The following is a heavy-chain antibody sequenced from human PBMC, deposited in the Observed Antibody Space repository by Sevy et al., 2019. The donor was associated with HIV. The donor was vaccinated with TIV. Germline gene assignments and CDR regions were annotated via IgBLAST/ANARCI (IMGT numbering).Heavy chain of an antibody. CDR2: IKSKTDGGTT. CDR3: TTGDWVRGVAPYYFDY. Sequence: GGSLRLSCAASGFTFSNAWMSWVRQAPGKGLEWVGRIKSKTDGGTTDYAAPVKGRFTISRDDSKNTLYLQMNSLKTEDTAVYYCTTGDWVRGVAPYYFDYWGQGTLVTVSS. J-gene: IGHJ4*02. V-gene: IGHV3-15*01. D-gene: IGHD3-10*01. CDR1: GFTFSNAW.